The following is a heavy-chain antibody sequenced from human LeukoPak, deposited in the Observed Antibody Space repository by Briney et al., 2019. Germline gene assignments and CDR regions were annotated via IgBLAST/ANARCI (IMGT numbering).Heavy chain of an antibody. Sequence: GGSLRLSCAASGFTFSSYWMHWVRHAPGKGLVWVSVINSDGSSTNYADSVKGRFTISRDNAKNSLFLQMNSLRAGDTAVYYCAREKASTTGTTDYDYWGQGTLVTVSS. J-gene: IGHJ4*02. CDR2: INSDGSST. CDR3: AREKASTTGTTDYDY. CDR1: GFTFSSYW. D-gene: IGHD1-1*01. V-gene: IGHV3-74*01.